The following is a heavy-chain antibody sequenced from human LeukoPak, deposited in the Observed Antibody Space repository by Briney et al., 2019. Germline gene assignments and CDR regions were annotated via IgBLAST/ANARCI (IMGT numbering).Heavy chain of an antibody. J-gene: IGHJ3*02. CDR1: GYSISSDYY. CDR3: AKGLRYLSFNDAFDI. D-gene: IGHD3-9*01. V-gene: IGHV4-38-2*02. Sequence: SETLSLTCTVSGYSISSDYYWGWIRQPPGKGLEWIGNIYHSGSTYYNPSLKSRVTISVDTSKNQFCLRLYSVTAADTAVYYCAKGLRYLSFNDAFDIWGQGTMVTVSS. CDR2: IYHSGST.